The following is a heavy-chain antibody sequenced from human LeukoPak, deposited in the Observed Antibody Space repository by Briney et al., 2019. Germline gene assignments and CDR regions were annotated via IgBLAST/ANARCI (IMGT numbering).Heavy chain of an antibody. CDR3: AKDRGTGCSSTSCYGFDP. CDR1: GFTFSSYG. Sequence: GGSLRLSCAASGFTFSSYGMHWVRQAPGKGLEWVAVIWYDGSNKYYADSVKGRFTISRDNSKNTLYLQMNSLRAEDTAVYYCAKDRGTGCSSTSCYGFDPWGQGTLVTVSS. CDR2: IWYDGSNK. D-gene: IGHD2-2*01. J-gene: IGHJ5*02. V-gene: IGHV3-33*06.